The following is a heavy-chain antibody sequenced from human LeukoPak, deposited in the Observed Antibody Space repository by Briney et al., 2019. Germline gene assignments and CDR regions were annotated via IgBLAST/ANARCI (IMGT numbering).Heavy chain of an antibody. CDR2: ISGRDSTT. V-gene: IGHV3-23*01. Sequence: GGSLRLSCAASGFTFSSYAMSWVRQAPGKGLEWVSGISGRDSTTYYADSVKGRFTISRDNAKNSLYLQMNSLRAEDTAVYYCAELGITMIGGVWGKGTTVTISS. J-gene: IGHJ6*04. D-gene: IGHD3-10*02. CDR3: AELGITMIGGV. CDR1: GFTFSSYA.